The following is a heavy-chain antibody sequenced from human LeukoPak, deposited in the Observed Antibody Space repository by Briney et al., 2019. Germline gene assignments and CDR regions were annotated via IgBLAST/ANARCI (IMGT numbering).Heavy chain of an antibody. CDR3: ARIGPVWFGELTSGRHYYYYYMDV. D-gene: IGHD3-10*01. CDR2: ISGSGDRT. Sequence: AGGSLRLSCAASGFTFNSYGMSWVRQAPGKGLEWASAISGSGDRTYYADSVKGRFTISRDNSKNTLYLQMNSLRAEDTAVYYCARIGPVWFGELTSGRHYYYYYMDVWGKGTTVTVSS. J-gene: IGHJ6*03. V-gene: IGHV3-23*01. CDR1: GFTFNSYG.